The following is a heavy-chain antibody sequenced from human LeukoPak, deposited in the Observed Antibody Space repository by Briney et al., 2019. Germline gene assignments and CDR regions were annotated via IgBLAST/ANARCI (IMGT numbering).Heavy chain of an antibody. CDR1: GFTFSSSW. CDR2: ISDDGSST. J-gene: IGHJ4*02. V-gene: IGHV3-74*01. Sequence: PGGSLRLSCAASGFTFSSSWMHWVRQAPGRGLVWVSRISDDGSSTSYVDSVKGRFTISRDNAKNTLYLQMNSLRAEDTAVYYCARDPNNYDSHLGQGTLVTVSS. CDR3: ARDPNNYDSH. D-gene: IGHD3-22*01.